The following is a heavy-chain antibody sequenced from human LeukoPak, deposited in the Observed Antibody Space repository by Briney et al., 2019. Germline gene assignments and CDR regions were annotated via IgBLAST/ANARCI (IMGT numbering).Heavy chain of an antibody. Sequence: SETLSLTCAVYGGSFSGYYWSWIRQPPGKGLEWIGEINHSGSTNYSPSLKSRVTISVDTSKNQFSLKLSSVTAADTAVYYCARGYQTYYYDSSGYYYWGQGTLVTVSS. CDR1: GGSFSGYY. J-gene: IGHJ4*02. CDR3: ARGYQTYYYDSSGYYY. CDR2: INHSGST. D-gene: IGHD3-22*01. V-gene: IGHV4-34*01.